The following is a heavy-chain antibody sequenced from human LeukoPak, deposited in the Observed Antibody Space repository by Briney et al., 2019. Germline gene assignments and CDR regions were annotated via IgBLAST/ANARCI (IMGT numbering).Heavy chain of an antibody. D-gene: IGHD3-3*01. V-gene: IGHV3-33*06. CDR3: AKEGFYDFWSGLPDAFDI. J-gene: IGHJ3*02. Sequence: GGSLRLSCAASGFTFSSYGMPWVRQAPGKGLGWGAVIWYDGSNKYYADSVKGRFTISRDNSKNTLYLQMNSLRAEDTAVYYCAKEGFYDFWSGLPDAFDIWGQGTMVTVSS. CDR1: GFTFSSYG. CDR2: IWYDGSNK.